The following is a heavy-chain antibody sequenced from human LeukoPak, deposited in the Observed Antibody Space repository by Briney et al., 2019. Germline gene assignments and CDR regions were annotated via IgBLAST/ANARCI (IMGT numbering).Heavy chain of an antibody. V-gene: IGHV3-11*04. CDR3: ARARRYFDSDHDY. J-gene: IGHJ4*02. Sequence: GGSLRLSCAASVFTFSDYYMSWIRQAPGKGLEWVSYISSSGSTIYYADSVKGRFTISRDNAKNSLYLQMNSLRAEDTAVYYCARARRYFDSDHDYWGQGTLVTVSS. CDR2: ISSSGSTI. D-gene: IGHD3-9*01. CDR1: VFTFSDYY.